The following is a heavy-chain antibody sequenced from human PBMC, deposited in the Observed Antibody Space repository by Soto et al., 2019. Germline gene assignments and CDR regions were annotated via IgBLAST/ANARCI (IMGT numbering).Heavy chain of an antibody. D-gene: IGHD6-19*01. Sequence: QVQLVQSGAEVKKPGASVKVSCKASGYTFTGYYMHWVRQAPGQGLEWMGWINPNSGGTNYAQKFQGWVTMTRYTSISTAYMELSWLRSDDTAVYDCATEGSGSGIRAFDIWGQGTMVTVSS. J-gene: IGHJ3*02. V-gene: IGHV1-2*04. CDR2: INPNSGGT. CDR1: GYTFTGYY. CDR3: ATEGSGSGIRAFDI.